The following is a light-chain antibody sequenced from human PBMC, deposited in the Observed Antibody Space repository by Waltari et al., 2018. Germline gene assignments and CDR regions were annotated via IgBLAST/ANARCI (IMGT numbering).Light chain of an antibody. CDR3: QQYHALPPST. J-gene: IGKJ1*01. CDR1: QSISSN. V-gene: IGKV3-15*01. Sequence: CRASQSISSNLAWFQQKPGQSPRLLIYGASARASGVPARFSGSGSGTEFTLTITSLQSEDFAVYYCQQYHALPPSTFGQGTRV. CDR2: GAS.